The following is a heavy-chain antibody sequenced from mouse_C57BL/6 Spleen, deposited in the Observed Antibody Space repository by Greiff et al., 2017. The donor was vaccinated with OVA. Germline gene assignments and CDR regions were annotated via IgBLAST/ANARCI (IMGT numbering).Heavy chain of an antibody. CDR2: ISGGGGNT. V-gene: IGHV5-9*01. J-gene: IGHJ4*01. CDR3: ARAYYGSYAMDY. D-gene: IGHD1-1*01. CDR1: GFTFSSYT. Sequence: EVMLVESGGGLVKPGGSLKLSCAASGFTFSSYTMSWVRQTPEKRLEWVATISGGGGNTYYPDSVKGRFTISRDKAKNTLYLQMSSLRSEDTALYYCARAYYGSYAMDYWGQGTSVTVSS.